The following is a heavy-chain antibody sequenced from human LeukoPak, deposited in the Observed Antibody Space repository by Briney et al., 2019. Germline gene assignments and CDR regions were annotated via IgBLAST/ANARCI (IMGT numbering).Heavy chain of an antibody. CDR1: AFSFSGYY. V-gene: IGHV3-11*04. Sequence: GGALLLSCAASAFSFSGYYMSWIRRAPGEGLEWGSYIISIGATIYYAASVKGRSTISRDNANNSLYLKMNSLRAEDTAVYYCARDVVGATGGAYYYYYMDVWGKGPTVTVSS. CDR2: IISIGATI. CDR3: ARDVVGATGGAYYYYYMDV. J-gene: IGHJ6*03. D-gene: IGHD1-26*01.